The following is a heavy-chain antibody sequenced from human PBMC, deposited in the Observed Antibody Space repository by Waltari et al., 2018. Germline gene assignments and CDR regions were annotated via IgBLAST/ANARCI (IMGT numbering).Heavy chain of an antibody. CDR2: IKRSSDGGAA. V-gene: IGHV3-15*01. Sequence: EVQLVESGVGLVNHGGPLSLSFSASVSIFFDTWFTWVRPAPGNDIEWVGSIKRSSDGGAAEYAAHVNGRFIISRDDSSSTLYLKMNSLKSEDTAVYYCITDPANAYVRWFDPWGQGTLVTVSS. CDR3: ITDPANAYVRWFDP. CDR1: VSIFFDTW. J-gene: IGHJ5*02. D-gene: IGHD2-2*01.